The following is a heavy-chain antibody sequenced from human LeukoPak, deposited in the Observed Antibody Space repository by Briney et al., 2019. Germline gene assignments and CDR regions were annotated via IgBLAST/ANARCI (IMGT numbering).Heavy chain of an antibody. Sequence: SETLSLTCTVSGGSISSSSYYWGWIRQPPGKGLEWIGSIYYSGSTNYNPSLKSRVTISVDTSKNQFSLKLSSVTAADTAVYYCARMRCSSTSCYMARLRAFGTPYYYYMDVWGKGTTVTVSS. D-gene: IGHD2-2*02. V-gene: IGHV4-39*07. CDR1: GGSISSSSYY. J-gene: IGHJ6*03. CDR2: IYYSGST. CDR3: ARMRCSSTSCYMARLRAFGTPYYYYMDV.